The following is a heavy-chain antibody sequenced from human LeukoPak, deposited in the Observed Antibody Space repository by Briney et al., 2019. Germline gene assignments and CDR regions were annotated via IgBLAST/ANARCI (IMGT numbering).Heavy chain of an antibody. CDR3: ARIYDTSSYYYDSDY. CDR1: GGSVRGGY. CDR2: IHHSGSN. V-gene: IGHV4-59*02. Sequence: PSETLPLTCAQSGGSVRGGYRNWLRQAPGKGLEWIVYIHHSGSNSYNPSLKSRVTISVVTTNNHFFLLLSSVIAADKAVYYCARIYDTSSYYYDSDYWGQGTLVTVSS. D-gene: IGHD3-22*01. J-gene: IGHJ4*02.